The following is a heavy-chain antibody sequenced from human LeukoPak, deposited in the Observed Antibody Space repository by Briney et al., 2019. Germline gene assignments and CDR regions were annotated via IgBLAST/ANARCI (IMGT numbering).Heavy chain of an antibody. CDR1: GFTFSGSA. CDR3: TREGAVDY. V-gene: IGHV3-73*01. J-gene: IGHJ4*02. D-gene: IGHD1-26*01. CDR2: IRSKANGYAT. Sequence: GGSLRLSCAASGFTFSGSAMHWVRQASGKGLEWVGRIRSKANGYATAYAASVKGRFTISRDDSKNTAYLQMNSLKTEDTAVYYCTREGAVDYWGQGTLVTVSS.